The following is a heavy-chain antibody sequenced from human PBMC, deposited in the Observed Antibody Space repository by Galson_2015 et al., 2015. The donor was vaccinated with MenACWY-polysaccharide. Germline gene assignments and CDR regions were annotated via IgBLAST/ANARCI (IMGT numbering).Heavy chain of an antibody. V-gene: IGHV4-31*03. CDR3: AGIPSTMTSFGWFGP. J-gene: IGHJ5*02. CDR2: IFNRGGT. Sequence: TLSLTCSVSGGSISSAGYHWTWIRLHPGKGLEWIGYIFNRGGTNSNPSLKSRVTVSADRSNNQFSLKLTSLTAADTAVYYCAGIPSTMTSFGWFGPWGQGILVTVSS. D-gene: IGHD4-17*01. CDR1: GGSISSAGYH.